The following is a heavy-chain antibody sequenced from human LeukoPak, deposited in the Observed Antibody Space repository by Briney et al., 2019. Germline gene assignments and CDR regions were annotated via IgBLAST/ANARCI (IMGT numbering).Heavy chain of an antibody. CDR3: ARRALRGQTVRGGHHLGP. CDR1: GFSIYTYG. D-gene: IGHD1-14*01. CDR2: ISDGGVNT. Sequence: PGGSLRLSCVASGFSIYTYGMNWVRQAPGKGLEWVATISDGGVNTYYSDSVKGRFTISRDDSNNALSLEMTSLRSEDTAIYYCARRALRGQTVRGGHHLGPWGLGTLVAVSS. V-gene: IGHV3-30*03. J-gene: IGHJ5*02.